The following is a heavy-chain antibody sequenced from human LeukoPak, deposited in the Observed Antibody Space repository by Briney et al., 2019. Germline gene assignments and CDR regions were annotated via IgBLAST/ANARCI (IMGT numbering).Heavy chain of an antibody. V-gene: IGHV3-21*01. J-gene: IGHJ5*02. CDR2: ISSSSSYI. CDR3: ARGGHSSSWYFWFDP. Sequence: GGSLRLSCAASGFTFSSSAMSWVRQAPGKGLEWVSSISSSSSYIYYADSVKGRFTISRDNAKNSLYLQMNSLRAEDTAVYYCARGGHSSSWYFWFDPWGQGTLVTVSS. CDR1: GFTFSSSA. D-gene: IGHD6-13*01.